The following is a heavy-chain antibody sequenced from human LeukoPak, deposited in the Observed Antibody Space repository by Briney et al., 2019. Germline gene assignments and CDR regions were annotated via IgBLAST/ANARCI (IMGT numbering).Heavy chain of an antibody. CDR3: ARVAYDSSGYYYKDHFDY. CDR2: IYHSGST. V-gene: IGHV4-30-2*01. CDR1: GGSISSGGYS. J-gene: IGHJ4*02. D-gene: IGHD3-22*01. Sequence: PSETLSLTCAVSGGSISSGGYSWSWIRQPPGTGLEWIGYIYHSGSTYYNPSLKSRVTISVDRSKNQFSLKLSSVTAADTAVYYCARVAYDSSGYYYKDHFDYWGRGTLVTVSS.